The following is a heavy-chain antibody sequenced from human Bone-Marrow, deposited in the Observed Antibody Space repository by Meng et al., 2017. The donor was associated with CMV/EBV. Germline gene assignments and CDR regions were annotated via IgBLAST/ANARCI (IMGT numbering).Heavy chain of an antibody. V-gene: IGHV4-34*09. CDR3: ARVKWGEAAAVGELYFDY. CDR2: INHSGST. J-gene: IGHJ4*02. D-gene: IGHD6-13*01. CDR1: GGSFSGYY. Sequence: LRLSCAVYGGSFSGYYWSWIRQPPGKGLEWIGEINHSGSTNYSPSLKSRVTISVDTSKNQFSLKLSSVTAADTAVYYCARVKWGEAAAVGELYFDYWGQGTLVTVSS.